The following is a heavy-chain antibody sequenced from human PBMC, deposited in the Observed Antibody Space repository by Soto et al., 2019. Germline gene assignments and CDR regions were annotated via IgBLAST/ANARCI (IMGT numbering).Heavy chain of an antibody. V-gene: IGHV4-4*02. CDR2: IYHSGST. CDR3: ARGARVRGVIIAVDYYYYGMDV. CDR1: GGSISSSNW. D-gene: IGHD3-10*01. Sequence: SETLSLTCAVSGGSISSSNWWSWVRQPPGKGLEWIGEIYHSGSTNYNPSLKSRVTISVDKSKNQFSLKLSSVIAADTAVYYCARGARVRGVIIAVDYYYYGMDVWGQGTTVTVSS. J-gene: IGHJ6*02.